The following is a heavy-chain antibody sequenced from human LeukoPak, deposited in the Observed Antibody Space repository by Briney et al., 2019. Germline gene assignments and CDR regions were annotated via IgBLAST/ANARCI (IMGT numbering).Heavy chain of an antibody. CDR3: ARVQVNWFDP. CDR1: GGSFSGYY. CDR2: INHSGCT. J-gene: IGHJ5*02. V-gene: IGHV4-34*01. Sequence: SETLSLTCAVYGGSFSGYYWSWIRQPPGKGLEWIGEINHSGCTNYNPSLKSRVTISVDTSKNQFSLKLSSVTAADTAVYYCARVQVNWFDPWGQGTLVTVSS.